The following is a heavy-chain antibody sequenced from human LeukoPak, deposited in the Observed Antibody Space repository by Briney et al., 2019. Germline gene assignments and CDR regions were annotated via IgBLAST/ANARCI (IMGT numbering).Heavy chain of an antibody. V-gene: IGHV4-59*08. Sequence: SETLSLTCTVSGGSISSYYWSWIRQPPGKGLEWIGYIYYSGSTNYNPSLKSRVTISVDTSKNQFSLRLSSVTAADTAVYYCARHSAVTTFIFDYWGQGTLVTVSS. CDR1: GGSISSYY. D-gene: IGHD4-17*01. J-gene: IGHJ4*02. CDR3: ARHSAVTTFIFDY. CDR2: IYYSGST.